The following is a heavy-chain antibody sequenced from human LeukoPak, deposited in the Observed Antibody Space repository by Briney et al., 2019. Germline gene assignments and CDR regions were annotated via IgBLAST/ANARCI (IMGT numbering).Heavy chain of an antibody. J-gene: IGHJ3*02. CDR1: GFTFSSYW. V-gene: IGHV3-7*05. Sequence: GGSLRLSCAASGFTFSSYWMSWVRQAPGKGLEWVANIKQDGSEKYYVDSVKGRFTISRDNAKNSLYLQMNSLRAEDTAVYYCARDGGLGYCSGGSCYRPVDAFDIWGQGTMVTVSS. D-gene: IGHD2-15*01. CDR2: IKQDGSEK. CDR3: ARDGGLGYCSGGSCYRPVDAFDI.